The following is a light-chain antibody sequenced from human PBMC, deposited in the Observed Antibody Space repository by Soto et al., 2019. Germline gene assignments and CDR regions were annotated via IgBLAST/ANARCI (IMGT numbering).Light chain of an antibody. V-gene: IGKV3-20*01. J-gene: IGKJ2*01. CDR3: QQYHSSPPMYT. CDR2: GAS. CDR1: QSISSTY. Sequence: EIVLTQSPGTLSLSPGERATLSCRASQSISSTYLVWYQQRPGQAPRLLIYGASSRATGIPDRFSGSGSGTDFTLTISRLEPEDFAVDYCQQYHSSPPMYTFGQGTKLEIK.